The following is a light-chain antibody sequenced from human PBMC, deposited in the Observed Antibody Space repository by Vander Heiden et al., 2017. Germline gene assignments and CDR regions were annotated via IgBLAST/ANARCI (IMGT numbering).Light chain of an antibody. CDR3: QSADSSGTCWV. CDR2: KDS. V-gene: IGLV3-25*03. J-gene: IGLJ3*02. CDR1: TLPKQY. Sequence: SYELKQPPSVSVSPGQTARITCSGDTLPKQYAYWYQQKPGQAPVLVIYKDSERPSGIPERFSGSSSGTTVTLTISGVQAEDEADYYCQSADSSGTCWVFGGGTKLTVL.